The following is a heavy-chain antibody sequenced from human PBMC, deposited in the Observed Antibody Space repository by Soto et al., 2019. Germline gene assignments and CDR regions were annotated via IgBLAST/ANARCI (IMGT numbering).Heavy chain of an antibody. D-gene: IGHD3-10*01. CDR2: IYYSGNT. CDR3: GRDVNVYGTSRHYYGIEV. J-gene: IGHJ6*02. V-gene: IGHV4-59*01. CDR1: AASISNYY. Sequence: SETLSLTCTVSAASISNYYWSWIRQPPGKGLEWIGYIYYSGNTDYNPSLKSRVTISVDPSKTQFSLRLSSVTAADTAVYYWGRDVNVYGTSRHYYGIEVWGRGTPVTAAS.